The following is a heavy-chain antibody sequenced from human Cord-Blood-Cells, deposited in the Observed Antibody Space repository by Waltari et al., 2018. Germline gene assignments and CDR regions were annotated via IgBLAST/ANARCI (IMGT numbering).Heavy chain of an antibody. D-gene: IGHD6-13*01. J-gene: IGHJ4*02. CDR3: ARGEAAGFDY. CDR1: GGSFSGYY. Sequence: QVQLQQWGAGLLKPSETLSLTCAVYGGSFSGYYWSWSRQPPGKGLEWIGEINHSGSTNYTPSLKGRVTISVDTSKNQFSLKLSSVTAADTAVYYCARGEAAGFDYWGQGTLVTVSS. CDR2: INHSGST. V-gene: IGHV4-34*01.